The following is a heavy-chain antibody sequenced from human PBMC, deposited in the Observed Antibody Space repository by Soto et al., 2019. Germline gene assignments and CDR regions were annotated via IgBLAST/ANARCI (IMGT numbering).Heavy chain of an antibody. CDR1: GVTFGDYA. D-gene: IGHD6-19*01. Sequence: PRGALRLSCTASGVTFGDYAFSWFRQTPGKGLEWISFIRSEAYGGTTEYAASVKGRFTISRDDSKSIDYLQMNDLQTEEIGVYYCAFTAISSAWPWTGFDYSGQGGVVNLPS. CDR2: IRSEAYGGTT. J-gene: IGHJ4*02. CDR3: AFTAISSAWPWTGFDY. V-gene: IGHV3-49*03.